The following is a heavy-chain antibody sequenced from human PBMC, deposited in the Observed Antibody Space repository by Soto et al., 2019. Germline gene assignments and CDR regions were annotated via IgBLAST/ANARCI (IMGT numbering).Heavy chain of an antibody. J-gene: IGHJ4*02. CDR2: ISAHNGNT. CDR1: GYAFTTYG. Sequence: QVHLVQSGAEVKKPGASVKVSCKGSGYAFTTYGITWVRQAPGQGLEWMGWISAHNGNTNYAQKLQGRVAVTRDTSTSTAYMELRSLSSDDTAVYYCARGRDGDYWGQGALVTVSS. CDR3: ARGRDGDY. D-gene: IGHD6-6*01. V-gene: IGHV1-18*01.